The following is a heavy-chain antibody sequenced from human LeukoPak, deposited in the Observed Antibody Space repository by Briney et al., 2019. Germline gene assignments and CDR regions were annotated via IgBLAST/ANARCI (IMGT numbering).Heavy chain of an antibody. D-gene: IGHD7-27*01. Sequence: GGSLRLSCAASGFASGFTFSSYAMSWVRQAPGKGLEWVASINGRAATTYYADSVKGRFTISRGNSKNTLYLQMNSLGADDTAVYYCAKAPATGEGYYFYYMDVWGKGTTVTVSS. CDR1: GFTFSSYA. CDR2: INGRAATT. J-gene: IGHJ6*03. V-gene: IGHV3-23*01. CDR3: AKAPATGEGYYFYYMDV.